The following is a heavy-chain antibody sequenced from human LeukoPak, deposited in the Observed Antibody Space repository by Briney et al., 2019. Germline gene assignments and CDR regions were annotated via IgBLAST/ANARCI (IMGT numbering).Heavy chain of an antibody. CDR1: GGTFNRYI. J-gene: IGHJ6*03. V-gene: IGHV1-69*05. D-gene: IGHD2-2*01. Sequence: ASVTVSCKASGGTFNRYIFNWVRQAPGQGLEWMGGFIPIFGIAKYAQQFQGRVAITTDESTSTVYMELTSLRSEDTAVYYCARADVVVPAATRDYYYMDVWGKGTTVTVSS. CDR3: ARADVVVPAATRDYYYMDV. CDR2: FIPIFGIA.